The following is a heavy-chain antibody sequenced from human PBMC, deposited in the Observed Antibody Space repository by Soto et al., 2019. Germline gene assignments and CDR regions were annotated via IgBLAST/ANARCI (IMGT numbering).Heavy chain of an antibody. CDR1: GGSISSGGYY. Sequence: SETLSLTCTVSGGSISSGGYYWSWIRQHPGKGLEWIGYIYYSGSTYYNPSLKSRVTISVDTSKNQFSLKLSSVTAADTAVYYCASSAPQPRYNPYYFDYWGQGTLVTVSS. V-gene: IGHV4-31*03. D-gene: IGHD1-20*01. CDR3: ASSAPQPRYNPYYFDY. J-gene: IGHJ4*02. CDR2: IYYSGST.